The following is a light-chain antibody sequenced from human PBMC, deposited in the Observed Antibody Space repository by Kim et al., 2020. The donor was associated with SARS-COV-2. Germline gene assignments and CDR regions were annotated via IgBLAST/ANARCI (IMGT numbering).Light chain of an antibody. Sequence: VSPGQTASSTCAGYKLGNKYVCRYQQEPGPASVLVIYQDTKPGSGIPERVSGSSSGDTVTLTISGTQAMDEADYYCQAWDISTAVFGGGTKLTVL. V-gene: IGLV3-1*01. CDR3: QAWDISTAV. CDR1: KLGNKY. J-gene: IGLJ2*01. CDR2: QDT.